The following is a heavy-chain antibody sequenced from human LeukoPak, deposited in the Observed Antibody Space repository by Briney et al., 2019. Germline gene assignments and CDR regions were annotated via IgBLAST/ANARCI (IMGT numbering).Heavy chain of an antibody. CDR1: GFTLSSYA. D-gene: IGHD2-2*01. V-gene: IGHV3-23*01. CDR2: ISGSGCNT. CDR3: AKGGLLPFDY. Sequence: GGSLRLSCAASGFTLSSYAMSWVRQAPGKGLEWVTAISGSGCNTYYADSVKGRFTISRDNSKNTLDLQMNSLRAEDTAVYYCAKGGLLPFDYWGQGTLVTVSS. J-gene: IGHJ4*02.